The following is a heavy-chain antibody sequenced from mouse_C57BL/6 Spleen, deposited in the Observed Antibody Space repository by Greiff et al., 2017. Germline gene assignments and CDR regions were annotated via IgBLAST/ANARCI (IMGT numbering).Heavy chain of an antibody. Sequence: FQRQQSGAELLKLGASLKMFCMPFDSTFTTYPLAWMKKNHGKSLEWIGNFHTYNDDTKYNEKFKGKATLTVEKSSSTVYLELSRLTSDDSAVYYCARGYYGNPFDYWGKGTTLTVSS. CDR3: ARGYYGNPFDY. D-gene: IGHD2-1*01. J-gene: IGHJ2*01. CDR2: FHTYNDDT. CDR1: DSTFTTYP. V-gene: IGHV1-47*01.